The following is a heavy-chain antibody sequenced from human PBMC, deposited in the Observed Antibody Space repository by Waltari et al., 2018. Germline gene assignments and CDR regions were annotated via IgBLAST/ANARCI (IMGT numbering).Heavy chain of an antibody. Sequence: EVQLVESGGGLVQPGGSLRLSCEVSGFTFSNSWVHWVRQAPGKGLEWLSRINSDGSTTNYAESVKGRFTISRDNAKNTLYLEMNSLRAEDTAVYYCARAGYYRFDYWGQGTLVTVSS. D-gene: IGHD3-22*01. CDR1: GFTFSNSW. CDR2: INSDGSTT. V-gene: IGHV3-74*01. CDR3: ARAGYYRFDY. J-gene: IGHJ4*02.